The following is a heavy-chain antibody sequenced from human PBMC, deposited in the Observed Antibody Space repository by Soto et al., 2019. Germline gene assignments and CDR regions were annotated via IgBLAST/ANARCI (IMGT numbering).Heavy chain of an antibody. Sequence: SVKVSCEASGYTFTSYGISWVRQAPGQGLEWMGWISAYNGNTNYAQKLQGRVTMTTDTSTSTAYMELRSLRSDDTAVYYCAITGRQWLNLDYWGQGTLVTAPQ. J-gene: IGHJ4*02. CDR2: ISAYNGNT. CDR1: GYTFTSYG. V-gene: IGHV1-18*04. D-gene: IGHD6-19*01. CDR3: AITGRQWLNLDY.